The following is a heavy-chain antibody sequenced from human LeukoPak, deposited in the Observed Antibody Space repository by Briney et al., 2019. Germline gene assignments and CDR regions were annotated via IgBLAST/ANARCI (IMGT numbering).Heavy chain of an antibody. Sequence: GASVKVSCKASGYTFTSYGISWVRQAPGQGLEWMGWISAYNGNTNYAQKLQGRVTMTTDTSTSTAYMELRSLRSDDTAVYYCARVEYSSSWRVVSAFDIWGQGTMVTVSS. D-gene: IGHD6-13*01. CDR1: GYTFTSYG. CDR2: ISAYNGNT. J-gene: IGHJ3*02. CDR3: ARVEYSSSWRVVSAFDI. V-gene: IGHV1-18*01.